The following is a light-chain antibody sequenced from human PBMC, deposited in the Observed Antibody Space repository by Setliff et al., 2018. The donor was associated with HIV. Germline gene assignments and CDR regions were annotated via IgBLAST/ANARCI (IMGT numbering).Light chain of an antibody. J-gene: IGLJ2*01. CDR1: RIGSKS. CDR3: QVWDSTSDHVI. V-gene: IGLV3-21*03. CDR2: DDM. Sequence: SSELTQPPSVSVAPGTTARITCGGNRIGSKSVHWYQQKPGQAPVLVVHDDMDRPSGIPDRFSGSNSGNTATLTISRVEAGDEADYYCQVWDSTSDHVIFGGGTKVTVL.